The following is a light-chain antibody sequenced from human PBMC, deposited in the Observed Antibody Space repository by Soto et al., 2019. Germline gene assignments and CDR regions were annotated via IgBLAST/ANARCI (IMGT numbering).Light chain of an antibody. CDR1: QSISSSY. J-gene: IGKJ4*01. CDR2: HAS. V-gene: IGKV3-20*01. Sequence: ENVLTQSPGTLSLSPGERATLSCRASQSISSSYLAWYQQKPGQTPRLLIYHASSRATGIPDRFSGSWSGTDFTLTISSLEPEDLAVYYCQPYGDSLLTFGGGTKVEIK. CDR3: QPYGDSLLT.